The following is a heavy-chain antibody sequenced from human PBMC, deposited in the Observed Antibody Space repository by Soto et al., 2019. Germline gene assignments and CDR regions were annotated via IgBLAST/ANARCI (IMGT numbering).Heavy chain of an antibody. J-gene: IGHJ5*02. CDR1: GYSFTHYW. V-gene: IGHV5-51*01. CDR3: ARHSFYYGSGRYYYWFDP. D-gene: IGHD3-10*01. Sequence: GESLTSSCTCSGYSFTHYWIGWVRQMPGKGLEWMGIIYPGDSDTRYSPSFQGQVTISADKSISTAYLQWSSLKASDTAMYYCARHSFYYGSGRYYYWFDPWGQGTLVTVSS. CDR2: IYPGDSDT.